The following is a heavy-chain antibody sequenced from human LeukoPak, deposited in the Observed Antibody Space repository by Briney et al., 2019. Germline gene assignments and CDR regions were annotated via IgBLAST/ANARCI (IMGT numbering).Heavy chain of an antibody. CDR3: AKESGYGDYWYFDY. J-gene: IGHJ4*02. Sequence: GGSLRLSCAASGLTYSRYEMSWVRQAPGKGLDRVSYISSSGGTMYYADSVKGRFTISRDNSKNTLYLQVNSLRAEDTAAYYCAKESGYGDYWYFDYWGQGTLVTVSS. D-gene: IGHD6-25*01. V-gene: IGHV3-48*03. CDR2: ISSSGGTM. CDR1: GLTYSRYE.